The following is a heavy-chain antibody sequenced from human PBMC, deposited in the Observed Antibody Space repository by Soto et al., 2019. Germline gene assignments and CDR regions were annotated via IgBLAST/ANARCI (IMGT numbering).Heavy chain of an antibody. J-gene: IGHJ6*02. CDR3: AREFGYSYGYHDYYYGMDV. CDR1: GFTFSSYW. V-gene: IGHV3-7*01. CDR2: IKQDGSEK. D-gene: IGHD5-18*01. Sequence: GSLRLSCAASGFTFSSYWMSWVRQAPGKGLEWVANIKQDGSEKYYVDSVKGRFTISRDNAKNSLYLQMNSLRAEDTAVYYCAREFGYSYGYHDYYYGMDVWGQGTTVTVSS.